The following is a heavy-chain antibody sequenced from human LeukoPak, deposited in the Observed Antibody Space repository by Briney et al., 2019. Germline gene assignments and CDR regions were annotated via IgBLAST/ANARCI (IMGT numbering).Heavy chain of an antibody. J-gene: IGHJ1*01. CDR2: ISISSSPI. CDR3: AKRVVVGATSPYSDFQD. V-gene: IGHV3-48*01. CDR1: GFTFSSYS. D-gene: IGHD1-26*01. Sequence: PGGSLRLSCAASGFTFSSYSMNWVRQAPGKGLEWVSYISISSSPIYYADSVKGRFTISRDNAENSLYLQMDSLRAEDTALYYCAKRVVVGATSPYSDFQDWGQGTLVTVSS.